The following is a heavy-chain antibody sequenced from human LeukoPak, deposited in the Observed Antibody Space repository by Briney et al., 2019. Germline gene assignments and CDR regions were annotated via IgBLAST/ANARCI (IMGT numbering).Heavy chain of an antibody. D-gene: IGHD3-22*01. V-gene: IGHV3-23*01. Sequence: GGSLRLSCAASGFTFSSYAMSWVRQAPGKGLEWVSAISGSGGSTYYADSVKGRFTISRDNSKNTLYLQMSSLRAEDTAVYYCAKRHYDSSNYFDYWGQGALVTVSS. CDR1: GFTFSSYA. CDR2: ISGSGGST. J-gene: IGHJ4*02. CDR3: AKRHYDSSNYFDY.